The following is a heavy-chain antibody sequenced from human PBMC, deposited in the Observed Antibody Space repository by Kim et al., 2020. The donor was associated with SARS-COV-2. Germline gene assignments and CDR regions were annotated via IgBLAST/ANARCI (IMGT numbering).Heavy chain of an antibody. CDR3: ARDLFGELDF. J-gene: IGHJ4*02. D-gene: IGHD3-16*01. Sequence: NLAGSVRGRFTVARAIAQNPLFLQMNSLRAEDTAVYYCARDLFGELDFWGQGTLVTVSS. V-gene: IGHV3-74*01.